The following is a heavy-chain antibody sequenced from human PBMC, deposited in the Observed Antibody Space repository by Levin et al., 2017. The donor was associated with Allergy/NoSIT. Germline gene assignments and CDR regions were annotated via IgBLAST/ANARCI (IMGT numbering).Heavy chain of an antibody. Sequence: SETLSLTCTVSGGSISGGSYHWTWIRQHPETGLEWIGYIYYSGSTFYNPSLKSRLMISVDTSKNQFSLNVSSVTAADTAVYYCAREDGSTFDFWGQGALVTVAS. J-gene: IGHJ4*02. V-gene: IGHV4-31*03. CDR1: GGSISGGSYH. CDR2: IYYSGST. CDR3: AREDGSTFDF. D-gene: IGHD2-2*03.